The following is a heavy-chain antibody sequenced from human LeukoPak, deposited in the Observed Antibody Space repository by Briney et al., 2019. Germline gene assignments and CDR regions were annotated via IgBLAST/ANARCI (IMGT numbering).Heavy chain of an antibody. Sequence: SVKVSCKASGGTFSSYAISWVRQAPGQGLEWMGGIIPIFGTANYAQKFQGRVTITADESTSTAYMELSSLRSEDTAVYYCARDGAPYSSSSASDYWGQGTLVTVSS. CDR3: ARDGAPYSSSSASDY. V-gene: IGHV1-69*13. CDR1: GGTFSSYA. CDR2: IIPIFGTA. D-gene: IGHD6-6*01. J-gene: IGHJ4*02.